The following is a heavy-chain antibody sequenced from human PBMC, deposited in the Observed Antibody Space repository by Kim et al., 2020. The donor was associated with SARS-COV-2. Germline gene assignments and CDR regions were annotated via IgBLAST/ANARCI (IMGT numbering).Heavy chain of an antibody. D-gene: IGHD2-2*02. CDR2: MNPNSGNT. V-gene: IGHV1-8*01. CDR1: GYTFTSYD. CDR3: ALVPAAIGYYYYYGMDV. Sequence: ASVKVSCKASGYTFTSYDINWVRQATGQGLEWMGWMNPNSGNTGYAQKFQGRVTMTRNTSISTAYMELSSLRSEDTAVYYCALVPAAIGYYYYYGMDVWGQGTTVTVS. J-gene: IGHJ6*02.